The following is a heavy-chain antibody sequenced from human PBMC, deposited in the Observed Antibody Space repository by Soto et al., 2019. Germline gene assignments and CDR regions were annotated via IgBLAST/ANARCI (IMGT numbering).Heavy chain of an antibody. CDR3: AKDAPGSGWLSDY. CDR1: GFTFSSYA. V-gene: IGHV3-30-3*01. D-gene: IGHD3-22*01. J-gene: IGHJ4*02. CDR2: ISHDGINK. Sequence: QVLLVDSGGGVVQPGRSLRLSCAASGFTFSSYAMNWVRQAPGKGLEWVALISHDGINKYYADSVRGRFTISRDSSTNTLYLQMNSLRAEDTAVYYCAKDAPGSGWLSDYWGQGTRVTVSS.